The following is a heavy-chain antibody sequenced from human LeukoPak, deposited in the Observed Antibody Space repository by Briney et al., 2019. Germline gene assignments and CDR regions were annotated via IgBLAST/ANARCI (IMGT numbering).Heavy chain of an antibody. J-gene: IGHJ3*02. D-gene: IGHD3-22*01. Sequence: PGGSLRLSCAASGFTFSSYEMNWVRQAPGKGLEWVSYISSSGSTIYYADSVKGRFTISRDNAKNSLYPQMNSVRAEDTAVYYCARATLTHYYDSSGYWGRRSGEDAFDIWGQGTMVTVSS. CDR3: ARATLTHYYDSSGYWGRRSGEDAFDI. V-gene: IGHV3-48*03. CDR1: GFTFSSYE. CDR2: ISSSGSTI.